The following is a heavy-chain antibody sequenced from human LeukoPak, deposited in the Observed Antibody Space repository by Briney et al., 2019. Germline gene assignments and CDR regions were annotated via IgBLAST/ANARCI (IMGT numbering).Heavy chain of an antibody. J-gene: IGHJ4*02. Sequence: PGGSLRLSCAASGFTFTDAWMNWVRHAPGKGLEWVGRIKKKSDGGTTDYAAPVKGRFTISRDDSNNTLFLQMDSLKTDDTARYYCTTGRVDYLWGTPPIDYWGQGTVVTVSS. D-gene: IGHD3-16*01. CDR1: GFTFTDAW. CDR2: IKKKSDGGTT. V-gene: IGHV3-15*01. CDR3: TTGRVDYLWGTPPIDY.